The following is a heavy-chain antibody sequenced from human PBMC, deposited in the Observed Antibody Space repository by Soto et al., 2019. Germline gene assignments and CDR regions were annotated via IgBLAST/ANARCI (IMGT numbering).Heavy chain of an antibody. CDR2: TYYSGST. CDR1: GGSISSYY. D-gene: IGHD3-3*01. CDR3: AREKTYYDFWSGGYTAPKGMDV. Sequence: SETLSLTCTVSGGSISSYYWSWIRQPPGKGLEWIGYTYYSGSTNYNPSLKSRVAISLDTSKNQFSLKLSSVTAADTAVYYCAREKTYYDFWSGGYTAPKGMDVWGQGTTVTVSS. J-gene: IGHJ6*02. V-gene: IGHV4-59*01.